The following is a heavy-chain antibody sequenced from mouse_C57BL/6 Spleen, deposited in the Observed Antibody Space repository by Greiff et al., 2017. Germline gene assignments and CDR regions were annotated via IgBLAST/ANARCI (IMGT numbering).Heavy chain of an antibody. CDR3: ERQGSDYEYAMDY. V-gene: IGHV5-6*01. D-gene: IGHD2-13*01. CDR1: GFTFSSYG. CDR2: ISSGGSYT. Sequence: EVMLVESGGDLVKPGGSLKLSCAASGFTFSSYGMSWVRQTPDKRLEWVATISSGGSYTYYPDSVKGRFTISRDNAKNTLYLQMSSLKSEDTAMYDCERQGSDYEYAMDYWGQGTSVTVSS. J-gene: IGHJ4*01.